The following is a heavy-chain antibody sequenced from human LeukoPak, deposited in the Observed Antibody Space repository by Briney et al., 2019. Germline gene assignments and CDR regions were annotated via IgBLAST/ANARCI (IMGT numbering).Heavy chain of an antibody. CDR3: TTDKGTHY. V-gene: IGHV3-15*01. CDR2: IRSRTDGGTT. D-gene: IGHD1-1*01. CDR1: GFTFSNAW. J-gene: IGHJ4*02. Sequence: GGSLRLSCAASGFTFSNAWMTWVRQAPGKGLEWVGRIRSRTDGGTTDHAAPVKGRFTVSRDDSENTLYLQMNSLKTEDTAIYYCTTDKGTHYWGQGTLVTVSS.